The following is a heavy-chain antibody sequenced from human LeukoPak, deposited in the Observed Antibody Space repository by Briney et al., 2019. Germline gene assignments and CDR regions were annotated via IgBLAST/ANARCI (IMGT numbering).Heavy chain of an antibody. CDR2: ISSSGGNT. V-gene: IGHV3-64D*09. J-gene: IGHJ4*02. CDR1: GFTFSNYT. D-gene: IGHD6-19*01. Sequence: PGRSLRLSCSASGFTFSNYTMHWVRQAPGKGLEFVSGISSSGGNTYDADSVKGRFTISRDNSNATLYLQMSSLRTEDTALYYCVKDSAPYSNGWGFDYWGQGTLVTVSS. CDR3: VKDSAPYSNGWGFDY.